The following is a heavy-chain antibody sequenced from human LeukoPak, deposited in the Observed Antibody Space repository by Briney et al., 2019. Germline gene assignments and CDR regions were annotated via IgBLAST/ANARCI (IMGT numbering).Heavy chain of an antibody. D-gene: IGHD4-17*01. CDR1: GGSISSYY. Sequence: SETLSLTCTVSGGSISSYYWSWIRQHPGKGLEWIGYIYYSGSTYYNPSLKSRVTISVDTSKNQFSLKLSSVTAADTAVYYCARVATTVSYFDYWGQGTLVTVSS. CDR2: IYYSGST. V-gene: IGHV4-59*06. J-gene: IGHJ4*02. CDR3: ARVATTVSYFDY.